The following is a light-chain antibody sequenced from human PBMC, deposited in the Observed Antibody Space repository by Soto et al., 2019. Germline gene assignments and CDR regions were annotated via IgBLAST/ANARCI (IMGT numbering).Light chain of an antibody. Sequence: EIVMTQSPATLSVSLGERATLSCRAGQSLDYNLAWYQQKPGQAPRLLIYGASARATGVPARFSGSGSETEFTLTISSVQSEDCAVYFCQQYGGVPYTFGQGTKLEIK. V-gene: IGKV3-15*01. CDR3: QQYGGVPYT. CDR1: QSLDYN. CDR2: GAS. J-gene: IGKJ2*01.